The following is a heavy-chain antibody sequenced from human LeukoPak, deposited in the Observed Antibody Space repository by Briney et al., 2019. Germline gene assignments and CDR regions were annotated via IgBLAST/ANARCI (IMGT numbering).Heavy chain of an antibody. V-gene: IGHV4-39*07. CDR3: ARGGDYKWMGMDV. Sequence: PSETLSLTCTVSGGSISSSSYYWGWIRQPPGKGLEWIGSIYYSGSTNYNPSLKSRVTISVDTSKNQFSLKLSSVTAADTAVYYCARGGDYKWMGMDVWGQGTTVTVSS. CDR2: IYYSGST. CDR1: GGSISSSSYY. J-gene: IGHJ6*02. D-gene: IGHD1-1*01.